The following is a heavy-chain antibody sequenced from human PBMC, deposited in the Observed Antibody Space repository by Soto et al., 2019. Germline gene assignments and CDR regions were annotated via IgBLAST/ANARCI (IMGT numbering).Heavy chain of an antibody. D-gene: IGHD3-9*01. J-gene: IGHJ4*02. Sequence: PSETMSLTCAVYGGSFSGYYWSWIRQPPGKGLEWIGEINHSGSTNYNPSLKSRVTISVDTSKNQFSLELSSVTAADTAVYYCARRLRYFDWLPFDYWGQGTLVTVSS. CDR1: GGSFSGYY. CDR3: ARRLRYFDWLPFDY. V-gene: IGHV4-34*01. CDR2: INHSGST.